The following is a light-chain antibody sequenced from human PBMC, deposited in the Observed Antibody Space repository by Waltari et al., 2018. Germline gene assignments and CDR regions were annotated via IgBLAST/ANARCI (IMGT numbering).Light chain of an antibody. J-gene: IGKJ2*01. V-gene: IGKV4-1*01. CDR3: QQYYSTPYT. CDR1: QSVLYSSNNKNY. Sequence: DIVMTQSPDSLAVSLGEKATINCKSSQSVLYSSNNKNYLAWYQQEPGQPPKLLIYWASTRESGVPDRFSGSGSGTDFTLTISSLQAEDVAGYYCQQYYSTPYTFGHGTKLEIK. CDR2: WAS.